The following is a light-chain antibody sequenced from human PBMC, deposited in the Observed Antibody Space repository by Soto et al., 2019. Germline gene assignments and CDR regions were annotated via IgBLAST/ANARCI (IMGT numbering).Light chain of an antibody. CDR2: DAS. J-gene: IGKJ1*01. Sequence: DIQMTQSPSTLSASLGDTVTITCRASQSVSSWLAWYQQRAGKAPKVLMYDASNLESGVPSRFRGSGSGTEFTLTISSLQPDDFATYYCQQYNPYSPWTFGQGTKVDIK. CDR3: QQYNPYSPWT. CDR1: QSVSSW. V-gene: IGKV1-5*01.